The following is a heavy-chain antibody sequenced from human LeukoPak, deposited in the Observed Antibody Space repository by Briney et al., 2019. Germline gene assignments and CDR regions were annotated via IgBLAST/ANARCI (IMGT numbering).Heavy chain of an antibody. CDR2: IIPIFGTA. Sequence: SVKVSCKASGGTFSSYAISWVRQAPGQGLEWMGGIIPIFGTANYAQKFQGRVTITADESTSTAYMELSSLRSEDTAVYYCARAVYSCYDFGYFDYWGQGTLVTVSS. CDR1: GGTFSSYA. D-gene: IGHD5-12*01. V-gene: IGHV1-69*01. J-gene: IGHJ4*02. CDR3: ARAVYSCYDFGYFDY.